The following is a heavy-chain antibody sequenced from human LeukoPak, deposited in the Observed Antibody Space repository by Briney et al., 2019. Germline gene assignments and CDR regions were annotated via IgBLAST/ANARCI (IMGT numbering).Heavy chain of an antibody. D-gene: IGHD2-2*02. CDR1: GFTFSSYA. V-gene: IGHV3-30-3*01. J-gene: IGHJ6*03. CDR3: ARDIVVVPAAIKVGGYYYYYYMDV. Sequence: PGRSLRLSCAASGFTFSSYAMHWVRQAPGKGLEWVAVISYDGSNKYYADSVKGRFTISRDNSKNTLYLQMNSLRAEDTAVYYCARDIVVVPAAIKVGGYYYYYYMDVWGKGTTVTVSS. CDR2: ISYDGSNK.